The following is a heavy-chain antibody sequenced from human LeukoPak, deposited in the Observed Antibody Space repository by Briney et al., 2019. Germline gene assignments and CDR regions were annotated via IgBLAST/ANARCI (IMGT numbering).Heavy chain of an antibody. V-gene: IGHV3-21*01. CDR1: GFTFSSST. D-gene: IGHD2/OR15-2a*01. CDR3: ARDFLNAIDI. CDR2: ISSSSTYI. J-gene: IGHJ3*02. Sequence: PGGSLRLSCAASGFTFSSSTMTWVSQSPGKGLEWVSSISSSSTYIYYADSVKGRFIISRDNAKNSLYLQMNSLRAEDTAVFYCARDFLNAIDIWGQGTMVTVSS.